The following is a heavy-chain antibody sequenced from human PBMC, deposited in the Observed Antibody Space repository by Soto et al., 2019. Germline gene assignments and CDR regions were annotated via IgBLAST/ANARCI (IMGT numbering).Heavy chain of an antibody. V-gene: IGHV4-39*01. D-gene: IGHD6-13*01. J-gene: IGHJ5*02. CDR2: IYYSGST. Sequence: PSETLSLTCTVSGGSISSSSYYWGWIRQPPGKGLEWIGSIYYSGSTYYNPSLKSRVTISVDTSKNQFSLKLSSVTAADTAVYYCATLPPLYSSTPYNWFDPWGQGTLVTVSS. CDR3: ATLPPLYSSTPYNWFDP. CDR1: GGSISSSSYY.